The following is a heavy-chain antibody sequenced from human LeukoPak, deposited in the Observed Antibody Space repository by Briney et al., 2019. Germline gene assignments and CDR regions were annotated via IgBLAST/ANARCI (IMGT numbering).Heavy chain of an antibody. Sequence: GASVKVSCKASGYTFTIYDINWVRQATGQGLEWMGWMNPNSGNTGYAQKFQGRVTMTRSTSISTAYMELSSLRSENTAVYYCAAVEMATINYWGQGTLVTVSS. CDR1: GYTFTIYD. V-gene: IGHV1-8*01. J-gene: IGHJ4*02. CDR2: MNPNSGNT. D-gene: IGHD5-24*01. CDR3: AAVEMATINY.